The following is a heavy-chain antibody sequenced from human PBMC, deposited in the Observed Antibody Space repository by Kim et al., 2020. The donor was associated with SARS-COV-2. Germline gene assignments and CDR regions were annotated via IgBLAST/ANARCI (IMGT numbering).Heavy chain of an antibody. CDR1: GNTFAGYY. J-gene: IGHJ6*02. CDR2: ISPKSGDT. D-gene: IGHD2-15*01. V-gene: IGHV1-2*02. Sequence: ASVKVSCKASGNTFAGYYIHWVRQAPGQGLEWMGMISPKSGDTFDAENFQGRVTMTRDVSITTAYMELRTLTSDDTGVYYCAQERAYCSDWNCNGMDVWGQGTPVIVSS. CDR3: AQERAYCSDWNCNGMDV.